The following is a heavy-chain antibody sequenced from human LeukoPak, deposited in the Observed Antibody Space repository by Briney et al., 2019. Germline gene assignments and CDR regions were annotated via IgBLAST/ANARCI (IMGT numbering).Heavy chain of an antibody. D-gene: IGHD3-10*01. Sequence: GGSLRLSCAASGFTFSSYWMHWDRQAPGKGLVWVSRINSDGSSTSYADSVKGRLTISRDNAKNTLYLQMNSLRAEDTAVYYCARVSSSYLSGSYSELDYWGQGTLVTVSS. CDR2: INSDGSST. CDR1: GFTFSSYW. V-gene: IGHV3-74*01. CDR3: ARVSSSYLSGSYSELDY. J-gene: IGHJ4*02.